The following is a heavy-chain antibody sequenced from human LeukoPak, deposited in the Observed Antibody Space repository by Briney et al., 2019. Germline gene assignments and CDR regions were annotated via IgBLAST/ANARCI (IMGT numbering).Heavy chain of an antibody. CDR1: GASITSSY. Sequence: PSETLSLTCTVSGASITSSYWSRIRQPPGKGLEWIGYVYHTGNTDYNPSLRSRVTISLDTSKSHFTLSLSSATAADTAVYFCARHPFSNPFDFWGRGTLVTVSS. CDR3: ARHPFSNPFDF. J-gene: IGHJ4*02. CDR2: VYHTGNT. V-gene: IGHV4-59*08. D-gene: IGHD2/OR15-2a*01.